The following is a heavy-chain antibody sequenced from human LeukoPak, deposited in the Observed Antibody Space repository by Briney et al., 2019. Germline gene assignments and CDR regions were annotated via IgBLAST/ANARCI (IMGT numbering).Heavy chain of an antibody. D-gene: IGHD6-13*01. CDR1: GYSISSGYY. Sequence: SETLSLTCTVSGYSISSGYYWGWIRQPPGKGLEWIGSIYHSGSTYYNPSLKSRVTISVDTSKNQFSLKLSSVTAADTAVYYCASSPYIAAAVHWWGQGTLVTVSS. V-gene: IGHV4-38-2*02. CDR2: IYHSGST. J-gene: IGHJ4*02. CDR3: ASSPYIAAAVHW.